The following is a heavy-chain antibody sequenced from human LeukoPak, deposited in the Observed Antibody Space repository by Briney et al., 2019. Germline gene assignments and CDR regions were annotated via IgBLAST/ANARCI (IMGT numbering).Heavy chain of an antibody. CDR1: GVSISSSSYY. J-gene: IGHJ4*02. CDR2: IYYSGST. Sequence: SETLSLTCTVSGVSISSSSYYWSWIRQPPGKGLEWIGYIYYSGSTNYNPSLKSRVTISVDTSKNQFSLKLSSVTAADTAVYYCARATWLPVGLYYYDSSGYYYYFDSWGQGTLVTVSS. CDR3: ARATWLPVGLYYYDSSGYYYYFDS. V-gene: IGHV4-61*01. D-gene: IGHD3-22*01.